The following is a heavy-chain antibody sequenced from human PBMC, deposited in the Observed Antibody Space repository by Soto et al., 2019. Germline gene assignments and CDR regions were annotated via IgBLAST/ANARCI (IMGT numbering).Heavy chain of an antibody. Sequence: PSETLSLTCAVYGGSFSAYYWSWVRQPPGKGLEWIGEIIHSESTKYSPSLKSRVTISVDTSKNQFSLKLSSVTAADTAVYYCARQRPTDGRWEFANYYGIDVWGQGTPVTVSS. J-gene: IGHJ6*02. V-gene: IGHV4-34*12. CDR2: IIHSEST. CDR3: ARQRPTDGRWEFANYYGIDV. CDR1: GGSFSAYY. D-gene: IGHD1-26*01.